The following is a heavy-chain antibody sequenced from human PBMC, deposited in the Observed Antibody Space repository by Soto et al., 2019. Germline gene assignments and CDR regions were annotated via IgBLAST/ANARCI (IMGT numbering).Heavy chain of an antibody. CDR1: GFTFDDYA. V-gene: IGHV3-9*01. CDR2: ISWNSGSI. CDR3: AKDPGRDGYNYGP. Sequence: PVGSLRLSCAASGFTFDDYAMHWVRQAPGKGLEWVSGISWNSGSIGYADSVKGRFTISRDNAKNSLYLQMNSLRAEDTALYYCAKDPGRDGYNYGPWGQGTLVTVSS. D-gene: IGHD5-12*01. J-gene: IGHJ5*02.